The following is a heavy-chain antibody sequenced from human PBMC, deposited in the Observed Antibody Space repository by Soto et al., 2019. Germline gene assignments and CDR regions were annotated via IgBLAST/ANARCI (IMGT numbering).Heavy chain of an antibody. CDR3: ARSMQLVSLRRSINWFDP. J-gene: IGHJ5*02. CDR2: ISSSSYI. D-gene: IGHD6-6*01. CDR1: VFTFISYS. Sequence: GGSLRLSCASSVFTFISYSMNWVRQAPGKGLEWVSSISSSSYIYYADSVKGRFTISRDNAKNSLYLQMNSLRAEDTAVYYCARSMQLVSLRRSINWFDPWGQGTLVTVSS. V-gene: IGHV3-21*01.